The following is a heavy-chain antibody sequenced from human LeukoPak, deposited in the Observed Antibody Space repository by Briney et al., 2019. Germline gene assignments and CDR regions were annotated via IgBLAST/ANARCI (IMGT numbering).Heavy chain of an antibody. CDR3: ARTTYCSGGTCYWYFDY. D-gene: IGHD2-15*01. V-gene: IGHV3-21*01. Sequence: PGGSLRLSFAASGFTFSTYNMNWVRQAPGKGLEWVSSISTSSDYIYYADSVKGRFTISRDNAKNSLFLQMNSLRAEDTAVYYCARTTYCSGGTCYWYFDYWGQGTLVTVSS. CDR1: GFTFSTYN. J-gene: IGHJ4*02. CDR2: ISTSSDYI.